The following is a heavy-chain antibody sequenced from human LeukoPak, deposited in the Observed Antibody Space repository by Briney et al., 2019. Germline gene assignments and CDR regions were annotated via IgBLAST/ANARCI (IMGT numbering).Heavy chain of an antibody. CDR2: ISSSSSYI. V-gene: IGHV3-21*04. Sequence: GGSLRLSCAASGFTFSSYSMNWVRQAPGKGLERVSSISSSSSYIYYADSVKGRFTISRDNAKNSLYLQMNSLRAEDTAVYYCAKDSYDFTPRYYFDYWGQGTLVTVSS. D-gene: IGHD3/OR15-3a*01. J-gene: IGHJ4*02. CDR1: GFTFSSYS. CDR3: AKDSYDFTPRYYFDY.